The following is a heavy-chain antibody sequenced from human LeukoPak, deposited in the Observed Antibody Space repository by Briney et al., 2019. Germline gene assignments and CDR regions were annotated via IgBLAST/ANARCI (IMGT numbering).Heavy chain of an antibody. D-gene: IGHD1-26*01. V-gene: IGHV3-7*01. CDR1: GFTFSCYW. CDR2: IKGDESAR. J-gene: IGHJ4*02. Sequence: PGGSLTLSCAASGFTFSCYWMAWVRQAPGKGLEWVANIKGDESARHQADSVKGRFTISRDNTRNSLYLQMTNLRGDDTAVYYCARDVVGSLDYWGQGTLVTVSS. CDR3: ARDVVGSLDY.